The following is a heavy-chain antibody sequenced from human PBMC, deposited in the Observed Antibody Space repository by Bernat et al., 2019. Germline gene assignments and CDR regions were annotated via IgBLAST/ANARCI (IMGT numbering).Heavy chain of an antibody. V-gene: IGHV3-33*01. Sequence: QVQLVESGGGVVQSGRSLRLSCAGSGFTFKNYGMHWVRQAPGKGLEWVAVIWYDGSKKYYADSVKGRFTISRDNSKNMLYLQMNILRIEDTAVYYCAGDRRSRVYDFWGQGTLVTVSS. J-gene: IGHJ4*02. CDR1: GFTFKNYG. D-gene: IGHD6-13*01. CDR3: AGDRRSRVYDF. CDR2: IWYDGSKK.